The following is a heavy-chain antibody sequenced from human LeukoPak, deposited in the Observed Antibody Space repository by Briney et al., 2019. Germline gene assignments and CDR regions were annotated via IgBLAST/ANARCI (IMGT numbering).Heavy chain of an antibody. CDR1: VGSISSGGYY. CDR2: IYYSGTT. D-gene: IGHD3-10*01. CDR3: ARGSGYYSGSETYYFDY. J-gene: IGHJ4*02. V-gene: IGHV4-31*03. Sequence: SQTLSLTCTFSVGSISSGGYYWSWIRQYPGKGLEWIGYIYYSGTTYYNPSLKSRVTMSVDTSKNQFSLKLRSVTAADTAVYYCARGSGYYSGSETYYFDYWGQGTLVTVSS.